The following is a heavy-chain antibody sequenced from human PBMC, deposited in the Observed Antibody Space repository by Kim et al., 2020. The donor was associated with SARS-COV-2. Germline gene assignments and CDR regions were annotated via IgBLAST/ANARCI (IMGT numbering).Heavy chain of an antibody. V-gene: IGHV3-30*07. D-gene: IGHD6-13*01. J-gene: IGHJ6*03. CDR3: ARGIAALSYYYYYYMDV. Sequence: VDGRFPISRDNSKNTLYLQMNSLRAEDTAVYYCARGIAALSYYYYYYMDVWGKGTTVTVSS.